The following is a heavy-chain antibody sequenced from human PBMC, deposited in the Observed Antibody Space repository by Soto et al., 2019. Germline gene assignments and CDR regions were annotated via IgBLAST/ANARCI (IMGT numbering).Heavy chain of an antibody. CDR2: IYYSGST. CDR3: ARLGIWQQLDYGMDV. V-gene: IGHV4-59*01. Sequence: SETLSLTCTVSGGSISSYYWSWIRQPPGKGLEWIGYIYYSGSTNYNPSLKSRVTISVDTSKNQFSLKLSSVTAADTAVYYCARLGIWQQLDYGMDVWGQGTTVTVSS. J-gene: IGHJ6*02. D-gene: IGHD6-13*01. CDR1: GGSISSYY.